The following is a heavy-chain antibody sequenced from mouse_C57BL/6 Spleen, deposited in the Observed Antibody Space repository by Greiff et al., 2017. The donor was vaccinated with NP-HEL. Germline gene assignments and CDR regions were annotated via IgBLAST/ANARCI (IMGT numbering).Heavy chain of an antibody. Sequence: QVQLKQPGAELVRPGSSVKLSCKASGYTFTSYWMDWVKQRPGQGLEWIGNIYPSDSETHYNQKFKDKATLTVDKSSSTAYMQLSSLTSEDSAVYYCARGDYEYYFDYGGQGTTLTVSS. J-gene: IGHJ2*01. D-gene: IGHD2-4*01. CDR2: IYPSDSET. CDR3: ARGDYEYYFDY. V-gene: IGHV1-61*01. CDR1: GYTFTSYW.